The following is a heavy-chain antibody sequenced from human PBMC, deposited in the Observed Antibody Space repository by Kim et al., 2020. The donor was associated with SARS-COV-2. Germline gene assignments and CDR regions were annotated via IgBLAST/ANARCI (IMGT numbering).Heavy chain of an antibody. V-gene: IGHV3-11*01. D-gene: IGHD2-8*01. CDR3: ARRSAFVLMVYAIPYFDY. J-gene: IGHJ4*02. CDR2: ISSSGSTI. CDR1: GFTFSDYY. Sequence: GGSLRLSCAVSGFTFSDYYMSWIRQAPGKGLEWVSYISSSGSTIYYADSVKGRFTISRDNAKNSLYLQMNSLRAEDTAVYYCARRSAFVLMVYAIPYFDYWGEGTLVTVSS.